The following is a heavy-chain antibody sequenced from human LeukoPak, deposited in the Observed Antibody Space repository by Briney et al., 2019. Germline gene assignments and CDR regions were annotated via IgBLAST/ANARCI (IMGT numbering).Heavy chain of an antibody. Sequence: GESLKISCKGSGYSFTSYWIGWVRQMPGKGLEWMGIIYPGDSDTRYSPSFQGQVTISADKSISTAYLQWSSLKASDTAMYYCARHPPNHSSDWYLAGFDIWGQGTMVTVSS. D-gene: IGHD6-19*01. V-gene: IGHV5-51*01. J-gene: IGHJ3*02. CDR3: ARHPPNHSSDWYLAGFDI. CDR1: GYSFTSYW. CDR2: IYPGDSDT.